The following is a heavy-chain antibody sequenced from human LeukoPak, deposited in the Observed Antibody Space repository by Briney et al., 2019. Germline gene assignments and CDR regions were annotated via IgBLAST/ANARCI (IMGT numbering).Heavy chain of an antibody. D-gene: IGHD4-23*01. Sequence: ASVKVSCKASGYAFTTYDINWVRQATGQGLEWMGWMNPNNINTGYAQKFQGRVTMTRNTSISTAYMELSSLRSEDTAVYYCARGVRGNPAWFNPWGQGTLVTVSS. CDR2: MNPNNINT. CDR3: ARGVRGNPAWFNP. J-gene: IGHJ5*02. CDR1: GYAFTTYD. V-gene: IGHV1-8*01.